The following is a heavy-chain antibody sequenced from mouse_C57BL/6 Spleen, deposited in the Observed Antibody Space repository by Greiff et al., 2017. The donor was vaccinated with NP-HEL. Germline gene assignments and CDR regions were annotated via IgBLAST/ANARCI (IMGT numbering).Heavy chain of an antibody. CDR3: ARDPHEVYDYFDY. Sequence: VQLQQSGPELVKPGASVKISCKASGYTFTDYYINWVKQRPGQGLEWIGWIYPGSGNTKYNEKFKGKATLTVDTSSSTASMQLRSLTSEASAVYFCARDPHEVYDYFDYWGQGTTLTVSS. J-gene: IGHJ2*01. D-gene: IGHD2-3*01. CDR2: IYPGSGNT. CDR1: GYTFTDYY. V-gene: IGHV1-84*01.